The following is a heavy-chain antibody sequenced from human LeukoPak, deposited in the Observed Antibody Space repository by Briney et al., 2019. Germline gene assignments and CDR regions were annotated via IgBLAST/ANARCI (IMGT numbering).Heavy chain of an antibody. CDR1: GFTFSGYG. CDR2: ISYDGSNK. J-gene: IGHJ4*02. V-gene: IGHV3-30*03. CDR3: ATMGGGGWHFDY. Sequence: GGSLRLSCAASGFTFSGYGMHWVRQAPGKGLEWVAVISYDGSNKYYADSVKGRFTISRDNSKNTLYLQMNSLRAEDTAVYYCATMGGGGWHFDYWGQGTLVTVSS. D-gene: IGHD3-16*01.